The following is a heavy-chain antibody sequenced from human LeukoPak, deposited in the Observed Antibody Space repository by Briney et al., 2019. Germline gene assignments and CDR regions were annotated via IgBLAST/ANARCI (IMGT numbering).Heavy chain of an antibody. CDR1: GYTFTGYY. V-gene: IGHV1-2*02. Sequence: ASVKVSCKASGYTFTGYYMHWVRQAPGQGLEWMGWINPNSGGTNYAQKFQGRVTMTRDTSISTAYMELSRLRSDDTAVYYCARAGQIVATSPDAFDIWGQGTRVTVSS. CDR3: ARAGQIVATSPDAFDI. J-gene: IGHJ3*02. CDR2: INPNSGGT. D-gene: IGHD5-12*01.